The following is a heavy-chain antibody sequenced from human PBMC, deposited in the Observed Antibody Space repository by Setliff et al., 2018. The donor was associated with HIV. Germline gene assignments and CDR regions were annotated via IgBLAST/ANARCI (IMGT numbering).Heavy chain of an antibody. V-gene: IGHV1-46*01. CDR1: GYTFTSYF. D-gene: IGHD6-19*01. CDR3: AREYHIEATYTRLANYFDS. J-gene: IGHJ4*02. Sequence: ASVKVSCKASGYTFTSYFLHWVRQAPGQGLEWMGIINPNDGATTHAQNFEGRVTMTRDTSTNTVYMELRSLTSEDTAVFYCAREYHIEATYTRLANYFDSWGQGTLVTVSS. CDR2: INPNDGAT.